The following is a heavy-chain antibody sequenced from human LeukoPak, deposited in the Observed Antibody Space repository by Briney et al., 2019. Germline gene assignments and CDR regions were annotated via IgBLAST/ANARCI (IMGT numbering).Heavy chain of an antibody. CDR3: ASRLSSGAAGSGWFDP. CDR1: GGSISSSNW. D-gene: IGHD6-25*01. CDR2: IYHSGST. V-gene: IGHV4-4*02. J-gene: IGHJ5*02. Sequence: SETLSLTCAVSGGSISSSNWWSWVRQPPGKGLEWIGEIYHSGSTNYNPSLKSRVTISVDKSKNQFSLKLSSVTAADTAVYYCASRLSSGAAGSGWFDPWGQGTLVTVSS.